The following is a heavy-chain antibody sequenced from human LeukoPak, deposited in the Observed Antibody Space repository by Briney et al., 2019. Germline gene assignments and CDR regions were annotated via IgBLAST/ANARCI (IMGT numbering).Heavy chain of an antibody. CDR3: ARLDYGSGSYIDY. CDR2: IYYSGST. D-gene: IGHD3-10*01. J-gene: IGHJ4*02. Sequence: PSETLSFTCTVSGGSISSYYWSWIRQPPGKGLEWIGYIYYSGSTNYNPSLKSRVTISVDTSKNQFSLKLSSVTAADTAVYYCARLDYGSGSYIDYWGQGTLVTVSS. CDR1: GGSISSYY. V-gene: IGHV4-59*08.